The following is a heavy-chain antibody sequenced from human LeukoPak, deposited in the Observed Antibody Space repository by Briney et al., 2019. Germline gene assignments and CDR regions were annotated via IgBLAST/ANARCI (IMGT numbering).Heavy chain of an antibody. CDR2: ISAYNGNT. V-gene: IGHV1-18*04. CDR3: AREVVPAAMEDYYYYMDV. Sequence: ASVKVSCKASGYTFTNYYMQWVRQAPGQGLEWMGWISAYNGNTNYAQKLQGRVTMTTDTSTSTAYMELRSLRSDDTAVYYCAREVVPAAMEDYYYYMDVWGKGTTVTVSS. J-gene: IGHJ6*03. D-gene: IGHD2-2*01. CDR1: GYTFTNYY.